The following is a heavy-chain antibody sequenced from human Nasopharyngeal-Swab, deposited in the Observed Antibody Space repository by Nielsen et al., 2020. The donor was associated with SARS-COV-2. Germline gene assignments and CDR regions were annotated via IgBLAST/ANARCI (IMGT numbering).Heavy chain of an antibody. CDR1: GFTFSSYA. CDR3: ARDLGSYFDY. Sequence: GESLEISCAASGFTFSSYAMHWVRQAPGKGLEWVALISYDGSNKYYADSVKGRFTISRDNSKNTLYLQMNSLRAEDTAVYYCARDLGSYFDYWGQGTLVTVSS. D-gene: IGHD1-26*01. CDR2: ISYDGSNK. J-gene: IGHJ4*02. V-gene: IGHV3-30-3*01.